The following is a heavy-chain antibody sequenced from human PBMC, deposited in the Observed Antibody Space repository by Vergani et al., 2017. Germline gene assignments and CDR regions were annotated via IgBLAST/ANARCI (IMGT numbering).Heavy chain of an antibody. J-gene: IGHJ6*02. D-gene: IGHD2-2*01. V-gene: IGHV5-51*01. CDR2: IYPGDSDT. Sequence: EVQLVQSGAEVKKPGESLKISCKGSGYSFTSYWIGWVRQMPGKGLVWMGIIYPGDSDTRYSPSFQGQVTISADKSISTAYLQWSSLKASDTAMYYCARYPVVPAANGYYYYGMDVWGQGTTVTVSS. CDR3: ARYPVVPAANGYYYYGMDV. CDR1: GYSFTSYW.